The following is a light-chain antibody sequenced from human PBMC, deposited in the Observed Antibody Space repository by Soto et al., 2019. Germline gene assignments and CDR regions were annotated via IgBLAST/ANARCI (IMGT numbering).Light chain of an antibody. J-gene: IGLJ2*01. CDR3: SSYTSSSTLYVV. Sequence: QSALTQPASVSGSPGQSITISCTGTNSDIGGYNYVSWYQQHPRKAPKLMIYDVSNRPSGVSNRFSGSKSGNTASLTISGLQAEDEADYYCSSYTSSSTLYVVFGGGTKLTVL. CDR2: DVS. CDR1: NSDIGGYNY. V-gene: IGLV2-14*01.